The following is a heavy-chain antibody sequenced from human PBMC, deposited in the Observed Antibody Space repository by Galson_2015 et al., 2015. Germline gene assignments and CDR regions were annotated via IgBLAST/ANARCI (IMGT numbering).Heavy chain of an antibody. CDR2: IYHSGST. Sequence: TLSLTCTVSGGSISSGDYYWSWIRQPAGKGLEWIGRIYHSGSTNYNPSLKSRVTISVDTSKNQFSLKVNSVTAADTAVYHCARDRGILTGYYTPGRGPNDYYGMDVWGLGTTVTVSS. CDR3: ARDRGILTGYYTPGRGPNDYYGMDV. D-gene: IGHD3-9*01. V-gene: IGHV4-61*02. CDR1: GGSISSGDYY. J-gene: IGHJ6*02.